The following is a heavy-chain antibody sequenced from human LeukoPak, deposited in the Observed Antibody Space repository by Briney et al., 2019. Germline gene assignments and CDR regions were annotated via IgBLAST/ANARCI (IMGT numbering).Heavy chain of an antibody. CDR3: AKDEYCSSTSCYTGGGAWNWFDP. Sequence: PGGSLRLSCAASGFTFSSYGMHLVRQAPGKGLEWVAFIRYDGSNKYYADSVKGRFTISRDNSKNTLYLQMNSLRAEDTAVYYCAKDEYCSSTSCYTGGGAWNWFDPWGQGTLVTVSS. V-gene: IGHV3-30*02. CDR1: GFTFSSYG. D-gene: IGHD2-2*02. CDR2: IRYDGSNK. J-gene: IGHJ5*02.